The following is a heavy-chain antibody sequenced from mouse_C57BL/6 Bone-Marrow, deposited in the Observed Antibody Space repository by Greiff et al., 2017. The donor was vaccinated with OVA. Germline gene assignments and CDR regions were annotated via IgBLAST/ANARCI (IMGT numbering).Heavy chain of an antibody. V-gene: IGHV2-2*01. CDR2: IWRGGST. Sequence: VQLKESGPGLVQPSQSLSITCTVSGFSLTSYGVHWVRQSPGKGLEWLGVIWRGGSTDYNAAFISSLSISKDNSTSQVFFKMNSLQADDTAIYYCARSYEVRGYYAMDYWGQGTSVTVSS. CDR1: GFSLTSYG. D-gene: IGHD2-3*01. CDR3: ARSYEVRGYYAMDY. J-gene: IGHJ4*01.